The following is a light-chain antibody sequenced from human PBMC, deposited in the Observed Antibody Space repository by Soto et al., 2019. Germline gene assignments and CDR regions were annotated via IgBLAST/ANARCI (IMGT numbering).Light chain of an antibody. V-gene: IGLV3-21*04. CDR1: NVGSKS. Sequence: SYELTQPPSVSVAPGKTARITCGGNNVGSKSVHWYQQKPGQAPVLVIFYDTDRPSGIPERFSGSNSGNTATLTISRVEAGDEADYYCQVWSSSSDHPYVFGTGTKLTVL. J-gene: IGLJ1*01. CDR3: QVWSSSSDHPYV. CDR2: YDT.